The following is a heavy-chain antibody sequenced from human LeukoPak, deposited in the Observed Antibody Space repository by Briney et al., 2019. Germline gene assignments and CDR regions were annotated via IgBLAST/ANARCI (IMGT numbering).Heavy chain of an antibody. D-gene: IGHD3-3*01. CDR2: IYYSGST. Sequence: TSETLSLTCTVSGGSISSGGYYWSWIRQHPGKGLEWIGYIYYSGSTYYNPSLKSRVTISVDTSKNQSSLKLSSVTAADTAVYYCARPDFHGWFDPWGQGTLVTVSS. CDR3: ARPDFHGWFDP. V-gene: IGHV4-31*03. CDR1: GGSISSGGYY. J-gene: IGHJ5*02.